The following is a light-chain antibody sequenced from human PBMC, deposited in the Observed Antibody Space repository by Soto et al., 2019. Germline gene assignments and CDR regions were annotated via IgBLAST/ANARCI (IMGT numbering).Light chain of an antibody. V-gene: IGKV1-5*03. CDR2: KAS. CDR3: QQYNSYSSPYT. J-gene: IGKJ2*01. Sequence: DIQMTQSPSTLSASVGDRVTITCRASQSISSWLAWYQQKPGKDPKLLIYKASSLESGVPSRFSGSGSGTEFTLTISSLQPDDFATYYCQQYNSYSSPYTFGQGTKLEIK. CDR1: QSISSW.